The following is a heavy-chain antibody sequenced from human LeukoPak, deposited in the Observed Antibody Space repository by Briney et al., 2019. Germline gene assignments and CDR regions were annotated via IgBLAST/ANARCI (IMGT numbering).Heavy chain of an antibody. J-gene: IGHJ6*03. CDR3: AMSGYGDYYYYYMDV. Sequence: SETLSLTCAVYGGSFSGYYWSWIRQPPGKGLGWIGEINHSGSTNYNPSLKSRVTISVDTSKNQFSLKLSSVTAADTAVYYCAMSGYGDYYYYYMDVWGKGTTVTVSS. CDR1: GGSFSGYY. CDR2: INHSGST. D-gene: IGHD5-12*01. V-gene: IGHV4-34*01.